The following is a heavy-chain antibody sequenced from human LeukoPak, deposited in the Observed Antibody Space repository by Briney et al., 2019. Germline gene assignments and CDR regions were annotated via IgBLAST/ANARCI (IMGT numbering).Heavy chain of an antibody. Sequence: SETLSLTCSVSGGSISSYYWSWIRQPPGKGLEWIGYIYYSGSTNYNPSLKSRVTISVDTSKNQFSLKLSSVTAADTAVYYCARQSCSGGSCYPRPYWYFDLWGRGTLVTVSS. D-gene: IGHD2-15*01. CDR2: IYYSGST. J-gene: IGHJ2*01. V-gene: IGHV4-59*08. CDR3: ARQSCSGGSCYPRPYWYFDL. CDR1: GGSISSYY.